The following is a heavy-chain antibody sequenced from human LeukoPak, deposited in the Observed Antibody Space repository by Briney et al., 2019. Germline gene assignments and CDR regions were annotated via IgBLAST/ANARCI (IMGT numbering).Heavy chain of an antibody. CDR2: INHSGST. V-gene: IGHV4-34*01. D-gene: IGHD5-12*01. CDR1: GGSFSGYY. Sequence: SETLSLTCAVYGGSFSGYYWSWIRQPPGKGLEWIGEINHSGSTNYNPSLKSRVTISVDTSKNQFSLKLSSVTAADTAVYYCARDLGAYGYHDYWGQGTLVTVSS. CDR3: ARDLGAYGYHDY. J-gene: IGHJ4*02.